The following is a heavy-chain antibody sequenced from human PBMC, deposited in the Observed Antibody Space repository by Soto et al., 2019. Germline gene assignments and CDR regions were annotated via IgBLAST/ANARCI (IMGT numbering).Heavy chain of an antibody. CDR2: IYHSGST. CDR1: GGSISSGGYS. V-gene: IGHV4-30-2*01. CDR3: ARSTGNYDSSGYYSPPDY. D-gene: IGHD3-22*01. J-gene: IGHJ4*02. Sequence: SETLSLTCAVSGGSISSGGYSWSWIRQPPGKGLEWIGYIYHSGSTYYNPSLKSRVTISVNKSKNQFSLKLSYVTAAETAVYYCARSTGNYDSSGYYSPPDYWGQGTLVTVSS.